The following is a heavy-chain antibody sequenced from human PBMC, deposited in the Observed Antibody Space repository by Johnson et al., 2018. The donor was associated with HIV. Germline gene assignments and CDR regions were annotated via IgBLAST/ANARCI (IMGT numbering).Heavy chain of an antibody. CDR3: AGVDTADAFDI. CDR1: GFTFSSYW. Sequence: VQLVESGGGLVQPGRSLRLSCAASGFTFSSYWMSWVRQAPGKGLEWVANIKQDGSEKYYVDSVKGRFTISRDNAKNTLYLQMNSLKTEDTAVYYCAGVDTADAFDIWGQGTMVTVSS. D-gene: IGHD5-18*01. CDR2: IKQDGSEK. J-gene: IGHJ3*02. V-gene: IGHV3-7*03.